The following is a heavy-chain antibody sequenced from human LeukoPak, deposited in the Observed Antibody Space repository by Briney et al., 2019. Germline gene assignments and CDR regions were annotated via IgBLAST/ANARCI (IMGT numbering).Heavy chain of an antibody. CDR2: ISTSGGST. V-gene: IGHV3-23*01. J-gene: IGHJ4*02. CDR1: GFTFSSYA. D-gene: IGHD1-1*01. Sequence: GGSLRLSCAASGFTFSSYAMSWVRQAPGKGLEWVSAISTSGGSTYYADSVKGRFTISRDNSKNTLYLQMNSLRAEDTAVYYCAKDRRTTGTTDLGSFGYWGRGTLVTVSS. CDR3: AKDRRTTGTTDLGSFGY.